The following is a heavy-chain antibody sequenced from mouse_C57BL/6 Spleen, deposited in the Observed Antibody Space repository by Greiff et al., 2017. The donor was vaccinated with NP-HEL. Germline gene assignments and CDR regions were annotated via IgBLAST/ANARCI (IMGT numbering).Heavy chain of an antibody. D-gene: IGHD2-5*01. CDR2: INPSTGGT. Sequence: EVQLQQSGPELVKPGVSVKISCKASGYSFTGYYMNWVKQSPEKSLEWIGEINPSTGGTTYNQKFKAKATLTVDKSSSTAYMQLKSLTSEDSAVYYCARDYSNYQYAMDYWGQGTSVTVSS. V-gene: IGHV1-42*01. J-gene: IGHJ4*01. CDR3: ARDYSNYQYAMDY. CDR1: GYSFTGYY.